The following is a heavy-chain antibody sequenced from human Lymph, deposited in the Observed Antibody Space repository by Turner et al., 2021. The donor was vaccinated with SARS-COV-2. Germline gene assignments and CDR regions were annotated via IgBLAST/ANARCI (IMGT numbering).Heavy chain of an antibody. D-gene: IGHD7-27*01. CDR2: INHSGST. J-gene: IGHJ2*01. CDR3: ARVWGRWWYFDL. CDR1: GGSFSGYY. Sequence: QVQLQQWGAGLLKPSETLSLTCAVYGGSFSGYYWSWIRQPPGKGLEWIGEINHSGSTNYNPSLKSRVTIAVDTSKKQFSLKLSSVTAADTAVYYWARVWGRWWYFDLWGRGTLVTVSS. V-gene: IGHV4-34*01.